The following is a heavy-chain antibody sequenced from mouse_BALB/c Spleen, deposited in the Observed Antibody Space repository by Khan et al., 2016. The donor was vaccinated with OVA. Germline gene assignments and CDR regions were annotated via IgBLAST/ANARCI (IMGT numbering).Heavy chain of an antibody. Sequence: QVQLQQSGAELVKTGASVKLSCKASGYTFSSYYLYWVKQRPGQGLEWIGEINPNNGGFNFNEKFKSKATLTVDKSSYTAYMQLSSLTSEDSAVYYCTRSGYGSFAYWGQGTLVTVSA. CDR1: GYTFSSYY. CDR2: INPNNGGF. D-gene: IGHD2-2*01. J-gene: IGHJ3*01. V-gene: IGHV1S81*02. CDR3: TRSGYGSFAY.